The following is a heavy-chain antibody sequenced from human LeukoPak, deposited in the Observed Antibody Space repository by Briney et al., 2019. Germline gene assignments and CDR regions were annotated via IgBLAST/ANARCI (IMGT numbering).Heavy chain of an antibody. CDR3: AKDRLTYSSGWLLGY. CDR1: GFTFSSYG. CDR2: IRYDGSNK. J-gene: IGHJ4*02. Sequence: GGSLRLSCAASGFTFSSYGMHWVRQAPGKGLEWLAFIRYDGSNKYYADSVKGRFTISRDNSKNTLYLQMNSLRAEDTAVYYCAKDRLTYSSGWLLGYWGQGTLVTVSS. D-gene: IGHD6-19*01. V-gene: IGHV3-30*02.